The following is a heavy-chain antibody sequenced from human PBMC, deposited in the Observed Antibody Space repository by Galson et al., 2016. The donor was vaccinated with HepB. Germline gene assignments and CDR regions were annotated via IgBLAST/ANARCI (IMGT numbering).Heavy chain of an antibody. D-gene: IGHD2-2*02. CDR1: SDPVTSGTYY. CDR2: IHDSGNT. V-gene: IGHV4-61*01. Sequence: ETLSLTCTVSSDPVTSGTYYWSWVRQSPGKGLDWIGYIHDSGNTNYNPSIKSRVTISRDTSKNQFFLELTSVTAADTAVYYCARDEGFYNGMGVWGQGTTVTVAS. J-gene: IGHJ6*02. CDR3: ARDEGFYNGMGV.